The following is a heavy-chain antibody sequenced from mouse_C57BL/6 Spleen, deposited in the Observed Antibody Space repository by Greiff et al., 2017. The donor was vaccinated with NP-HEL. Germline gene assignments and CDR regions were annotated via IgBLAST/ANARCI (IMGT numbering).Heavy chain of an antibody. CDR2: IRNKANGYTT. CDR1: GFTFTDYY. CDR3: ARTVVAFDY. V-gene: IGHV7-3*01. Sequence: EVQRVESGGGLVPPGGSLSLSCAASGFTFTDYYMSWVRQPPGKALEWLGFIRNKANGYTTEYSASVKGRFTISRDNSQSILYLQMNALRAEDSATYYCARTVVAFDYWGQGTTLTVSS. D-gene: IGHD1-1*01. J-gene: IGHJ2*01.